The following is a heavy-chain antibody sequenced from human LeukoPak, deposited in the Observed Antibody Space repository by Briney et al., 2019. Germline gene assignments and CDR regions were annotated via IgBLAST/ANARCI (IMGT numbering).Heavy chain of an antibody. CDR2: IYTSGST. CDR1: GGSISSYY. CDR3: ARDRGSSSWQPLDY. V-gene: IGHV4-4*07. J-gene: IGHJ4*02. D-gene: IGHD6-13*01. Sequence: SETLSLXCTVSGGSISSYYWSWIRRPAGKGLEWIGRIYTSGSTNYNPSLKSRGTMSVDTSKNQFPLKLSSVTAADTAVYYCARDRGSSSWQPLDYWGQGTLVTVSS.